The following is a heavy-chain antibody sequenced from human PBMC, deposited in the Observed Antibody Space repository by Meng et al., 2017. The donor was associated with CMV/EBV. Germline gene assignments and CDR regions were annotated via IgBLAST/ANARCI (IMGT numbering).Heavy chain of an antibody. D-gene: IGHD3-10*01. CDR1: GFTLSSYG. Sequence: LRRSCAASGFTLSSYGMHWVRQAPGKGLEWVAVIWHDGSNKYYTDSVKGRFTISRDNSKNTLYLQMNSLRAEDTAVYYCAKDRDVFDYWGQGTLVTVSS. J-gene: IGHJ4*02. CDR3: AKDRDVFDY. V-gene: IGHV3-33*06. CDR2: IWHDGSNK.